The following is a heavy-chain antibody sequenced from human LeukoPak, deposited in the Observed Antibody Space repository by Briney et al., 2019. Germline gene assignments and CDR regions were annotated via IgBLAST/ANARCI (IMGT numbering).Heavy chain of an antibody. V-gene: IGHV3-30*02. CDR2: IGYDGRNK. J-gene: IGHJ4*02. D-gene: IGHD3-10*01. CDR3: AKDNAYYYADY. CDR1: GFTFSSYG. Sequence: ESGGSLRLSCAVSGFTFSSYGIHWVRQAPGKGLEWVTFIGYDGRNKYYADSVKGRFTISRDNSKNTLYLQMNSLRAEDTAVYYCAKDNAYYYADYWGQGTLVTVSS.